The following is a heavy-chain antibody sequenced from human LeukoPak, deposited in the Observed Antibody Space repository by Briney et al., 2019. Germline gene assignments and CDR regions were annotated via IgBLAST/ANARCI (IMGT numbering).Heavy chain of an antibody. D-gene: IGHD3-10*01. CDR2: IYISGST. J-gene: IGHJ5*02. CDR1: GGSISSYY. Sequence: SETLSLTCTVSGGSISSYYWSWIRQPAGKGLEWIGRIYISGSTNYNPSLKSRVTMSVDTSKNQFSLKLSSVTAADTAVYYCARGRLLWFGELSSWFDPWGQGTLVTVSS. V-gene: IGHV4-4*07. CDR3: ARGRLLWFGELSSWFDP.